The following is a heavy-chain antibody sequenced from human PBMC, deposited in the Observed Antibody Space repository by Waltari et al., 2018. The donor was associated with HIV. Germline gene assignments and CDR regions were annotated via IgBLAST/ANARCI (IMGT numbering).Heavy chain of an antibody. D-gene: IGHD2-15*01. CDR1: GYTFTGYY. Sequence: QVQLVQSGAEVKKPGASVKVSCKASGYTFTGYYMHWVRQAPGQGLEWMGGINPTSGGTNYAQKLQGRVTMTRDTSISTAYMELSRLRSDDTAVYYCARTFLYCSGGTCYFDYWGQGTLVTVSS. CDR3: ARTFLYCSGGTCYFDY. CDR2: INPTSGGT. V-gene: IGHV1-2*02. J-gene: IGHJ4*02.